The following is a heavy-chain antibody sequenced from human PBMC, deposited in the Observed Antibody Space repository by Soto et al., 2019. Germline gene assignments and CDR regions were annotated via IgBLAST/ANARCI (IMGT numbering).Heavy chain of an antibody. Sequence: PSETLSLTCTVSGGSISSSSYYWGWIRQPPGKGLEWIGSIYYSGSTYYNPSLKSRVTISVDTSKNQFSLKASDTAMYYCMARLYDVVGVLELFHHWGQGTLVTVSS. J-gene: IGHJ1*01. CDR1: GGSISSSSYY. CDR2: IYYSGST. CDR3: DVVGVLELFHH. V-gene: IGHV4-39*03. D-gene: IGHD2-15*01.